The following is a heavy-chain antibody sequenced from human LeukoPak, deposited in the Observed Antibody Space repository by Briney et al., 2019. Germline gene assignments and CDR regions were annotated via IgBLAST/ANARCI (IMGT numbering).Heavy chain of an antibody. CDR1: GFTLSSHA. V-gene: IGHV3-23*01. CDR2: IDSSGGST. CDR3: AKDSGGTLTWFDP. J-gene: IGHJ5*02. D-gene: IGHD1-26*01. Sequence: GGSLRLSCAASGFTLSSHAMTWVRQAPGKGLEWVSDIDSSGGSTYYADSVEGRFTISRDNSKNTLYLQMNSLRAEDTAVYYCAKDSGGTLTWFDPWGQGTLVTVSS.